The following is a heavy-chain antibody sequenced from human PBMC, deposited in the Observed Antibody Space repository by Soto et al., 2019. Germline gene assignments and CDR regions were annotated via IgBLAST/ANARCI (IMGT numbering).Heavy chain of an antibody. D-gene: IGHD1-26*01. CDR2: IYHSGST. Sequence: SETLSLTCAVSGGSISSSNWWSWVRQPPGKGLEWIREIYHSGSTNYNPSLKSRVTISVDKSKNQFSLKLSSVTAADTAVYYCARVSGSYYYGMDVWGQGITVTVSS. CDR1: GGSISSSNW. J-gene: IGHJ6*02. V-gene: IGHV4-4*02. CDR3: ARVSGSYYYGMDV.